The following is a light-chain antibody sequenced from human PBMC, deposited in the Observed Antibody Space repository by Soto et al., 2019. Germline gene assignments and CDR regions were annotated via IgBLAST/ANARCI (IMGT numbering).Light chain of an antibody. CDR1: SGHSYYA. CDR3: QTWGTGIQV. J-gene: IGLJ2*01. Sequence: QPVLTQSPSASASLGASVNLTCSLSSGHSYYAIAWHQQQPEKGPRYLMKLNSDGSHNKGDGIPDRFSGSSSGAERYLTISSLQSEDEADYYCQTWGTGIQVFGGGTKVTVL. CDR2: LNSDGSH. V-gene: IGLV4-69*01.